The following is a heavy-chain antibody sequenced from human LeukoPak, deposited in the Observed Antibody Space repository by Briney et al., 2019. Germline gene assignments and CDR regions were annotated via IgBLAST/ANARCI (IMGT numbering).Heavy chain of an antibody. Sequence: PGGSLRLSCAASGFTFSTYAIHWVRQAPGKGLEWVALIWYDGSNQYYANSVKGRFLISRDNSKNTLYLQMNNLRAEDTAVYYCARERLSQGGVTTIFDYWGQGTLVTVSS. CDR1: GFTFSTYA. V-gene: IGHV3-33*01. J-gene: IGHJ4*02. D-gene: IGHD3-16*01. CDR2: IWYDGSNQ. CDR3: ARERLSQGGVTTIFDY.